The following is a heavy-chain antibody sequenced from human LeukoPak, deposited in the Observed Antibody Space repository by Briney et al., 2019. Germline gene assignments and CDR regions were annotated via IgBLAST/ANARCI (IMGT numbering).Heavy chain of an antibody. CDR3: AKVPDSGWEYYFDY. CDR1: GFTFSSYE. V-gene: IGHV3-48*03. D-gene: IGHD6-19*01. J-gene: IGHJ4*02. Sequence: GGSLRLSCAASGFTFSSYEMNWVRQAPGKGLEWVSYISSSGSTIYYADSVKGRFTISRDNSKNTLYLQMNSLRAEDTAVYYCAKVPDSGWEYYFDYWGQGTLVTVSS. CDR2: ISSSGSTI.